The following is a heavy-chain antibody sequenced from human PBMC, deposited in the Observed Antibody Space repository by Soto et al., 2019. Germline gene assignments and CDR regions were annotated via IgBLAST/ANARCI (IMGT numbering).Heavy chain of an antibody. CDR1: GGSISSGDYY. V-gene: IGHV4-31*03. J-gene: IGHJ5*02. D-gene: IGHD3-16*01. CDR3: AIWGSGSRPGFDP. CDR2: IYDSGST. Sequence: QVQLQESGPGLVKPSQTLSLTCTVSGGSISSGDYYWSWIRQHPGKGLEWIGYIYDSGSTYYNPSLKSRVTITVGTSKMRLSLKLNSVTAADTAVYFCAIWGSGSRPGFDPWGQGTLVTVSS.